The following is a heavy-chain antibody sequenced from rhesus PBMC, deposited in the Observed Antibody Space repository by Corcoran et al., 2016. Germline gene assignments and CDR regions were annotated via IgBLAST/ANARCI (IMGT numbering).Heavy chain of an antibody. CDR3: AKGQLGGGLDS. J-gene: IGHJ6*01. Sequence: EVQLVQSGAEVKRPGESLKISCKTSGYSFTSFWISWVRQMPGEGLEWMGAFDPTDPNPRYSPSFQGQVTRASDKSISTAYLQWSSLKASDSATYNCAKGQLGGGLDSWGQGVVVIVSS. CDR2: FDPTDPNP. CDR1: GYSFTSFW. V-gene: IGHV5-2*01. D-gene: IGHD3-3*01.